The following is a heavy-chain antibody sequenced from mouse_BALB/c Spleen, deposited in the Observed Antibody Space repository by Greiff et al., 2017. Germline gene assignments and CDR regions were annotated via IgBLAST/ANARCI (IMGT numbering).Heavy chain of an antibody. Sequence: EVQVVESGGGLVKPGGSLKLSCAASGFTFSDYYMYWVRQTPEKRLEWVATISDGGSYTYYPDSVKGRFTISRDNAKNNLYLQMSSLKSEDTAMYYCASAPYDYYAMDYWGQGTSVTVSS. CDR2: ISDGGSYT. D-gene: IGHD2-14*01. CDR1: GFTFSDYY. CDR3: ASAPYDYYAMDY. J-gene: IGHJ4*01. V-gene: IGHV5-4*02.